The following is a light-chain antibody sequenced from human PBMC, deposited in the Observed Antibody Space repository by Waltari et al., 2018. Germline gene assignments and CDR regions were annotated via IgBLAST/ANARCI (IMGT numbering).Light chain of an antibody. J-gene: IGKJ4*01. Sequence: DIQMTQSPSSVSASVGDRVTVTCRASQDVGSWLAWYQQKPGKAPKLLIYGASSLQSGGPSRFSGSGSGTDFTLTISSLQPQDFATYFCQQANSFPLTVGGGTKMEIK. CDR2: GAS. CDR3: QQANSFPLT. CDR1: QDVGSW. V-gene: IGKV1-12*01.